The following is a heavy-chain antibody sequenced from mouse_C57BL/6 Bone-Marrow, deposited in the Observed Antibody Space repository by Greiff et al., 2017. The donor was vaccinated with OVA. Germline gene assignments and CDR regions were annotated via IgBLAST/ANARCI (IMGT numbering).Heavy chain of an antibody. V-gene: IGHV1-19*01. J-gene: IGHJ3*01. CDR3: ALYGSSPWFAY. D-gene: IGHD1-1*01. CDR1: GYTFTDYY. Sequence: EVQRQQSGPVLVKPGASVKMSCKASGYTFTDYYMNWVKQSHGKSLEWIGVINPYNGGTSYNQKFKGKATLTVDKSSSTAYMELNSLTSEDSAVYYCALYGSSPWFAYWGQGTLVTVSA. CDR2: INPYNGGT.